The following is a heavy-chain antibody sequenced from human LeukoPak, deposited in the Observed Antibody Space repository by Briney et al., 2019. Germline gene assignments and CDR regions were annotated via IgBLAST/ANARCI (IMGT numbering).Heavy chain of an antibody. Sequence: ASVKVSCKASGYTFTSYGISWVRQAPGQGLEWMGWISAYNGNTNYAQKLQGRVTMTTDTSTSTAYMELRSLRSDDTAVYYCARGPHYDFWSGYYPGPGDYWGQGTLVTVSS. V-gene: IGHV1-18*01. J-gene: IGHJ4*02. D-gene: IGHD3-3*01. CDR1: GYTFTSYG. CDR3: ARGPHYDFWSGYYPGPGDY. CDR2: ISAYNGNT.